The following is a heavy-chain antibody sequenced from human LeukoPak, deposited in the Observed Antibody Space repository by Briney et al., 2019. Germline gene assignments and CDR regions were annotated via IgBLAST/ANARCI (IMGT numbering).Heavy chain of an antibody. CDR2: IVVGSGNT. D-gene: IGHD3-3*01. CDR3: AAGSWIFGVGPLDY. CDR1: GFTFTSSA. Sequence: GTSVKVSCKASGFTFTSSAVQWVRQARGQRLEWIGWIVVGSGNTNYAQKFQERVTITRDMSTSTAYMELSSPRSEDTAVYYCAAGSWIFGVGPLDYWGQGTLVTVSS. V-gene: IGHV1-58*01. J-gene: IGHJ4*02.